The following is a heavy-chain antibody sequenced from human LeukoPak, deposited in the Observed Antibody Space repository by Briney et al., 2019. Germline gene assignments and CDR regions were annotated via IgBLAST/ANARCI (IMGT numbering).Heavy chain of an antibody. CDR1: GGTFSSYA. Sequence: ASVKVSCKASGGTFSSYAISWVRQAPGQGLEWMGGIIPIFGTANYAQKFQGRVTITADKSTSTAYMELSGLRSEDTAVYYCARKIAAADAFDIWGQGTMVTVSS. J-gene: IGHJ3*02. V-gene: IGHV1-69*06. D-gene: IGHD6-13*01. CDR2: IIPIFGTA. CDR3: ARKIAAADAFDI.